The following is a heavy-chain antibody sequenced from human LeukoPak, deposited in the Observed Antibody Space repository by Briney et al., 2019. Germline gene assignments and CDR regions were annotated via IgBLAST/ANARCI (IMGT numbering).Heavy chain of an antibody. J-gene: IGHJ6*03. CDR1: GFTFSSYA. V-gene: IGHV3-21*01. CDR2: ITSSSSYI. D-gene: IGHD1-26*01. Sequence: GGSLRLSCAASGFTFSSYAMNWVRQAPGKGLEWVSSITSSSSYIYYADSVKGRFTISRDNAKSSLYLQMNSLRDEDTAVYYCARDPYSGNYGDYYYYYMDVWGKGTTVTISS. CDR3: ARDPYSGNYGDYYYYYMDV.